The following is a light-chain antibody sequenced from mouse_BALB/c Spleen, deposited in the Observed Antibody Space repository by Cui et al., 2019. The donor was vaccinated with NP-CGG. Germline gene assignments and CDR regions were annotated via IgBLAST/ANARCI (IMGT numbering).Light chain of an antibody. J-gene: IGLJ1*01. V-gene: IGLV1*01. Sequence: QAVVTQEPAATTSPGEIVTLTCRSSTGAVTTSNYANWVQEKPDHLFTGLIGGTNNRVPGVPARFSGSLIGDKAALTITGAQTEDETIYFCALWYSNHWVFGGGTKLTVL. CDR2: GTN. CDR3: ALWYSNHWV. CDR1: TGAVTTSNY.